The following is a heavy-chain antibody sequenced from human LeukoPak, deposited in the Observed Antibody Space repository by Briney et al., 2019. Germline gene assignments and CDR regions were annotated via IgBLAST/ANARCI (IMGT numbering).Heavy chain of an antibody. CDR3: ARGSDFDWLSLAAY. Sequence: SVKVSCKASGGTFSSYTISWVRQAPGQGLEWMGRIIPILGIANYAQRFQGRVTITADKSTSTAYMELSSLRSEDTAVYYCARGSDFDWLSLAAYWGQGTLVTVPS. V-gene: IGHV1-69*02. D-gene: IGHD3-9*01. J-gene: IGHJ4*02. CDR1: GGTFSSYT. CDR2: IIPILGIA.